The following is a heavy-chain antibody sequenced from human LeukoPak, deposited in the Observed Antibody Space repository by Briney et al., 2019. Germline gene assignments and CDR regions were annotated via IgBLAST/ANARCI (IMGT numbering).Heavy chain of an antibody. Sequence: GGSLRLSCAASGLTFSSYSMNWVRQAPGKGLEWVSSISSSSSYIYYADSVKGRFTISRDNAKNSLYLQMNSLRAEDTAVYYCARDKVQSIAVAGPGDYWGQGTLVTVSS. J-gene: IGHJ4*02. V-gene: IGHV3-21*01. D-gene: IGHD6-19*01. CDR1: GLTFSSYS. CDR3: ARDKVQSIAVAGPGDY. CDR2: ISSSSSYI.